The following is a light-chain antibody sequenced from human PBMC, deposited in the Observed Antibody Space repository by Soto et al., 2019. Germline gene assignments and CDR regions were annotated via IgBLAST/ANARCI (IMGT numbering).Light chain of an antibody. V-gene: IGKV1-33*01. CDR3: QQYQTYST. Sequence: DIQMTQSPSSLSASVGNRGTITCQASQDIATYLNWYQQKPGKAPNLLIYDASNLETGVPSRFSGGGSGTHFTFTISNLQPEDIATYFCQQYQTYSTFGQGTRLEIK. J-gene: IGKJ5*01. CDR1: QDIATY. CDR2: DAS.